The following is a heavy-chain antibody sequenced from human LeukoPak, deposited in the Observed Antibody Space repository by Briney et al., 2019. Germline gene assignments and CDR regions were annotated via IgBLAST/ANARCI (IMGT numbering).Heavy chain of an antibody. CDR3: ARERSGFDY. Sequence: SQTLSLTCVISGDSVSSNSAAWTWLRQSPSRGLEWLGRTYYRSKWYHEYAVSVKSRITINPDTSKNQFSLQLNSVTPEDTAVYYCARERSGFDYWGQGTLVTVSS. V-gene: IGHV6-1*01. D-gene: IGHD3-3*01. CDR1: GDSVSSNSAA. J-gene: IGHJ4*02. CDR2: TYYRSKWYH.